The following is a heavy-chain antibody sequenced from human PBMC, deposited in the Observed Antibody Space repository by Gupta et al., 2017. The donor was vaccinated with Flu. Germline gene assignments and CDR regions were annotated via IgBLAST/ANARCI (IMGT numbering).Heavy chain of an antibody. V-gene: IGHV1-2*06. D-gene: IGHD2-8*01. CDR1: FTGFY. CDR2: VNPNTGAT. CDR3: ARPNLPGHNWFDP. Sequence: FTGFYLHWIRQAPGQGLEWMGRVNPNTGATNYAQKFQGRVTMTRDTSVTTVYMELSSLTSEDTAIFYCARPNLPGHNWFDPWGQGTLVTVSS. J-gene: IGHJ5*02.